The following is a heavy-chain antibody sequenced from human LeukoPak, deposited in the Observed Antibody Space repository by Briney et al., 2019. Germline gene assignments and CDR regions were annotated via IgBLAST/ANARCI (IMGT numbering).Heavy chain of an antibody. D-gene: IGHD1-26*01. V-gene: IGHV3-30*18. Sequence: GGSLRLFCAASGFTFSSYGMHGVRQAPGKGLEWVAVISYDGSNKYYADFVKGRFTISRDNSKNTLYLQMTRLRAEDTAVYYCAKGSFSPYYYYGMDVWGQGTTVTVSS. CDR2: ISYDGSNK. J-gene: IGHJ6*02. CDR1: GFTFSSYG. CDR3: AKGSFSPYYYYGMDV.